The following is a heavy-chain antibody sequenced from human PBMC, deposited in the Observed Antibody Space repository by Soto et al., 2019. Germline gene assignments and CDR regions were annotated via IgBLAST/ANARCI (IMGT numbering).Heavy chain of an antibody. Sequence: SETLSLTCTVSGGSISSGTYYWGWIRQPPGRGLEWIGSFSHSGSTYHNPSLKSRVTMSVDTPKNQFSLKLSSVTAADTAVYYCARGHCGITIFGAPGHFDYWVQGTLVTVSS. CDR1: GGSISSGTYY. CDR2: FSHSGST. V-gene: IGHV4-39*01. D-gene: IGHD3-3*01. J-gene: IGHJ4*02. CDR3: ARGHCGITIFGAPGHFDY.